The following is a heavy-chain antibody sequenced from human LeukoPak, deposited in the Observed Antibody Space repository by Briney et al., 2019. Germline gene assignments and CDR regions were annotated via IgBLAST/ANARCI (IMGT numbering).Heavy chain of an antibody. CDR1: GFTFSDSA. CDR2: IRGKGYSDPP. Sequence: GGSLRLSCAASGFTFSDSAIHWVRQASGKGLEWVGRIRGKGYSDPPAYAASVKGRFTISRDDSKSTAYLQMNSLKAEDTAVYYCTTAPRGYCSGGSCSYAFDIWGQGTMVTVSS. CDR3: TTAPRGYCSGGSCSYAFDI. V-gene: IGHV3-73*01. J-gene: IGHJ3*02. D-gene: IGHD2-15*01.